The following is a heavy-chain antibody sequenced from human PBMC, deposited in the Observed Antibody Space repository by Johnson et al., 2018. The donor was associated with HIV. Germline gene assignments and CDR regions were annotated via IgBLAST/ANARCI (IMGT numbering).Heavy chain of an antibody. V-gene: IGHV3-30*04. CDR3: VLQFLEWLSSDAFDI. Sequence: VQLVESGGGVVRPGRSLRLSCAASGFIFSNYPMHWVRQAPGKGLEWVAVISFDGSKKYHADSVKGLFTISRDNSKNTLYLQMNSLRAEDTAVYYCVLQFLEWLSSDAFDIWGQGTMVTVSS. J-gene: IGHJ3*02. D-gene: IGHD3-3*01. CDR1: GFIFSNYP. CDR2: ISFDGSKK.